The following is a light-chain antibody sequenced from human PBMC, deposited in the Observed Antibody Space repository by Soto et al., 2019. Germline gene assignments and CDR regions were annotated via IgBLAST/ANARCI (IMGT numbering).Light chain of an antibody. CDR3: MQGKYWPPCT. Sequence: DVVMTQSPLSLPVTLGQPASISCRSSQSLLSSDGTNSLFWFQQRPGQSPRRLIYKVSNRDSGVPDRCSGSGSGTDFILKISRVVADDVGIYYCMQGKYWPPCTFGQGTKVEIK. V-gene: IGKV2-30*01. J-gene: IGKJ1*01. CDR2: KVS. CDR1: QSLLSSDGTNS.